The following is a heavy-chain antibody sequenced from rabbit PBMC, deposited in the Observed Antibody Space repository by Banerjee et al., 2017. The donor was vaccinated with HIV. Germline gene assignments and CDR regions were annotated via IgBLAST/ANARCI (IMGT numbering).Heavy chain of an antibody. D-gene: IGHD2-1*01. J-gene: IGHJ4*01. CDR2: IYSGSSGST. CDR1: AFDFSSNA. CDR3: ARGYIGAADYGDTGYFNL. V-gene: IGHV1S47*01. Sequence: QEQLEESGGDLVKPEGSLTLTCKASAFDFSSNAMCWVRQAPGKGLEWIACIYSGSSGSTWYASWVNGRFTISRSTSLNTVDLKMTSLTAADTATYFCARGYIGAADYGDTGYFNLWGPDTLVTVS.